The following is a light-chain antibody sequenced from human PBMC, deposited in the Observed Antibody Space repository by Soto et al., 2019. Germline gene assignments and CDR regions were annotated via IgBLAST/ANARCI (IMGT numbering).Light chain of an antibody. CDR1: QSLLHSTGYNY. V-gene: IGKV2-28*01. Sequence: VMTQSPLSLPVTPGEPASISCRSSQSLLHSTGYNYVDWYLQKPGQSPQLLIYLGSNRASGVPDRFSGSGSGTDFTLKISTVEAEDVGVYYCMQVLQPPHAFGGGTKVEIK. J-gene: IGKJ4*01. CDR2: LGS. CDR3: MQVLQPPHA.